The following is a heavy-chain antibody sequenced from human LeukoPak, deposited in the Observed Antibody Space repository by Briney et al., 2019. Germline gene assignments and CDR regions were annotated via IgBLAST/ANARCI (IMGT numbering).Heavy chain of an antibody. V-gene: IGHV4-59*08. J-gene: IGHJ4*02. CDR3: ARRYFDWSTFDY. CDR2: IFYGGST. D-gene: IGHD3-9*01. CDR1: GGSISGYY. Sequence: PSETLSLTCTVSGGSISGYYWSWIRQPPGKGLECIGYIFYGGSTNSNPSLKSRVTISVDTSKNQFSLKLSSVTAADTAVYYCARRYFDWSTFDYWGQGTLVTVSS.